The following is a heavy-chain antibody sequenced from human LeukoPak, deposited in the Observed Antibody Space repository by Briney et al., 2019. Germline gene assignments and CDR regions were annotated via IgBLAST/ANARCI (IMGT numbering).Heavy chain of an antibody. CDR2: INSDGSST. CDR3: SRAGGDTGWYLGEGS. Sequence: PGGSLSLSCAASGFTFNNYWMHWVRQAPGKGLVWVSRINSDGSSTNYADSVKGRFTISRDNAKNTLYLQINSLRAEDTAVYYCSRAGGDTGWYLGEGSWGQGSLVTVSS. J-gene: IGHJ5*02. D-gene: IGHD6-19*01. V-gene: IGHV3-74*01. CDR1: GFTFNNYW.